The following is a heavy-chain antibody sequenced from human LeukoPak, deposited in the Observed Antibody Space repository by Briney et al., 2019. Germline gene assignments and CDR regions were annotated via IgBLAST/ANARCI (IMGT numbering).Heavy chain of an antibody. V-gene: IGHV4-34*01. CDR2: INHSGST. CDR1: GGPFSGYY. CDR3: ARGVGLRSDFDI. Sequence: SETLSLTCAVYGGPFSGYYWRWIRQPPGKGLEWIGEINHSGSTNYNPSLKSRVTISVDTSKNQFSLKLGSVTAADTAVYYCARGVGLRSDFDIWGQGAMVTVSS. D-gene: IGHD3-3*01. J-gene: IGHJ3*02.